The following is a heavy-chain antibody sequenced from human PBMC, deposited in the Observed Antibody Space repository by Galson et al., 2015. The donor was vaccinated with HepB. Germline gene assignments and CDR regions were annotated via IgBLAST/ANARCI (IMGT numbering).Heavy chain of an antibody. CDR1: GFTFSDYY. D-gene: IGHD2-15*01. CDR2: ISSSGSTI. V-gene: IGHV3-11*01. J-gene: IGHJ6*03. CDR3: ARARGSGQKPYLYYMDV. Sequence: LRLSCAASGFTFSDYYMSWIRQAPGKGLEWVSYISSSGSTIYYADSVKGRFTISRDNAKNSLYLQMNSLRAEDTAVYYCARARGSGQKPYLYYMDVWGKGTTVTVSS.